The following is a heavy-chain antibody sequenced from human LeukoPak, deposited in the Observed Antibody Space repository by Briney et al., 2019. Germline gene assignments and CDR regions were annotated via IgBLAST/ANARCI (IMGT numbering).Heavy chain of an antibody. CDR3: AKVATVTTYYYYYYMDV. Sequence: PGGSLRLSCAASGSTFSSYAMSWVRQAPGKGLEWVSTISGSGTDTFYADSVKGRFTISRDNSKNTLYLQMSSLRAEDTAVYYCAKVATVTTYYYYYYMDVWGKGTTVTVSS. CDR2: ISGSGTDT. J-gene: IGHJ6*03. D-gene: IGHD4-17*01. V-gene: IGHV3-23*01. CDR1: GSTFSSYA.